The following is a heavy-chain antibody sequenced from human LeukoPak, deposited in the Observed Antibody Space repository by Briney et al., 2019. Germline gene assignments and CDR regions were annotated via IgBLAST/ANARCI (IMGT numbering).Heavy chain of an antibody. CDR3: IRDFRSADL. CDR2: IYVDGRTT. J-gene: IGHJ5*02. CDR1: GFTFSSYS. V-gene: IGHV3-74*01. Sequence: GGSLRLSCAASGFTFSSYSMNWVRQPPGKGLVWVSRIYVDGRTTNYADSVKGRFTISRDNAKNTVYLEMNSLSVEDTATYYCIRDFRSADLWGQGTLVTVTS.